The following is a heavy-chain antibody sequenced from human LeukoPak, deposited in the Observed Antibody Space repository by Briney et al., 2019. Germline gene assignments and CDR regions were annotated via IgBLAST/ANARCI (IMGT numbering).Heavy chain of an antibody. J-gene: IGHJ4*02. CDR3: ARGGYYGSGSYYKI. D-gene: IGHD3-10*01. CDR2: INHSGST. V-gene: IGHV4-34*01. Sequence: PSETLPLTCAVYGGSFSGYYWSWIRQPPGKGLEWIGEINHSGSTNYNPSLKSRVTISVDTSKNQFSLKLSSVTAADTAVYYCARGGYYGSGSYYKIWGQGTLVTVS. CDR1: GGSFSGYY.